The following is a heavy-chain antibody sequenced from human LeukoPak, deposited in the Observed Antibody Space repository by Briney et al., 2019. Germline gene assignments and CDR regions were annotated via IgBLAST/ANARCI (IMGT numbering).Heavy chain of an antibody. V-gene: IGHV3-73*01. Sequence: GGSLRLSCAASGFTFSGSAMHWVRQASGKGLEWVGRIRSKAHSYATAYAASVKGRFTISRDDSKNTAYLQMNSLKTEGTAVYYCTRHGGRDYYDSSEDAFDIWGQGTMVIVSS. J-gene: IGHJ3*02. D-gene: IGHD3-22*01. CDR1: GFTFSGSA. CDR2: IRSKAHSYAT. CDR3: TRHGGRDYYDSSEDAFDI.